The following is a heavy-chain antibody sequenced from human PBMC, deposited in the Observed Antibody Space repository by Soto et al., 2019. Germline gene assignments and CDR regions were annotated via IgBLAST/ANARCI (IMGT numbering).Heavy chain of an antibody. CDR3: GIVFEY. CDR1: GFTFSNYW. CDR2: IDHDGIGT. Sequence: GGSLRLSCAASGFTFSNYWMHWVRQVPGRGLVWVSRIDHDGIGTSYADSVKGRFTISRDNAKNMVYLEMNSLRAEDTAVYYCGIVFEYWGHGTLVTVSS. V-gene: IGHV3-74*01. J-gene: IGHJ4*01.